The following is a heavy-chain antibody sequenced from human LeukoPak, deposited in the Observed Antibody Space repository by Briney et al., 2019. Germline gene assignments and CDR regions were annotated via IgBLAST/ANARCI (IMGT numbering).Heavy chain of an antibody. CDR1: GFTFGDYA. V-gene: IGHV3-49*04. J-gene: IGHJ4*02. CDR3: ARANCVNGVCYHFDY. CDR2: IRQKGFGGTT. D-gene: IGHD2-8*01. Sequence: GGSLRLSCTASGFTFGDYAMTWVRQAPGKGLAWVGFIRQKGFGGTTEYAASVKGRFTISRDDSNSIAYLQMNSLKTEDTAVYYCARANCVNGVCYHFDYWGQGTLVTVSS.